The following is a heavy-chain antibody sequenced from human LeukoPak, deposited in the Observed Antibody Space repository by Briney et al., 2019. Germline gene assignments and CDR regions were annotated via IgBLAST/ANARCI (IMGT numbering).Heavy chain of an antibody. CDR2: INHSGST. J-gene: IGHJ4*02. Sequence: KPSETLSLTCAVYGGSFSGYYWSWIRQPPGKGLEWIGEINHSGSTNYNPSLKSRVTISVDTSKNQFSLKLSSVTAADTAVYYCARDSSGWGVRFDYWGQETLVTVSS. V-gene: IGHV4-34*01. CDR1: GGSFSGYY. CDR3: ARDSSGWGVRFDY. D-gene: IGHD3-22*01.